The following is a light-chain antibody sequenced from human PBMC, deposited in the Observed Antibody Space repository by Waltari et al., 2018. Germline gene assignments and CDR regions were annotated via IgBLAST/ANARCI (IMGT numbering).Light chain of an antibody. J-gene: IGKJ4*01. CDR2: DVS. V-gene: IGKV3-11*01. CDR3: QHRSNWPQLT. Sequence: EIVLTQSPATLSLSPGDRSTLSCRASQSVSNYLHWYQQKPGQAPRLLIYDVSNRATVIPARFSGGGSGTDFTLNISSLEPEDFAVYYCQHRSNWPQLTFGGGTKVEIK. CDR1: QSVSNY.